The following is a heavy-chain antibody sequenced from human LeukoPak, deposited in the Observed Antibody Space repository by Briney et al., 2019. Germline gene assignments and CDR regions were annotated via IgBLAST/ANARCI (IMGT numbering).Heavy chain of an antibody. CDR1: GFTFSRYA. D-gene: IGHD4-23*01. CDR2: ISGGGDNT. J-gene: IGHJ6*02. Sequence: GGSLRLSCAASGFTFSRYAMSWVRQAPGKGLEWVSAISGGGDNTYYADSVRGRFTISRDNSKNTLYLQMNSLRAEDTAVYYCARDRSVCNSECYYYYGMDVWGQGTTVTVSS. V-gene: IGHV3-23*01. CDR3: ARDRSVCNSECYYYYGMDV.